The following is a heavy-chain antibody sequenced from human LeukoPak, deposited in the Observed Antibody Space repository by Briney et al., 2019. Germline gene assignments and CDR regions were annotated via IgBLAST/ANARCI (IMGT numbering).Heavy chain of an antibody. J-gene: IGHJ4*02. Sequence: PGGSLRLSCVASGFTFSSNGMHWGRQAPGKVLEWVTFIQYDGSKKYYADSVKGRFTISRDNSKNTLYLEMNSLRAEDTAVYYCAKDSSSGWFLDYWGQGTLVTVSS. V-gene: IGHV3-30*02. CDR1: GFTFSSNG. D-gene: IGHD6-19*01. CDR3: AKDSSSGWFLDY. CDR2: IQYDGSKK.